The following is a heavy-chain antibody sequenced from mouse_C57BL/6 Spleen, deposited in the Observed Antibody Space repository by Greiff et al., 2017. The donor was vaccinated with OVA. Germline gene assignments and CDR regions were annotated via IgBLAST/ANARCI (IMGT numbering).Heavy chain of an antibody. J-gene: IGHJ2*01. D-gene: IGHD1-1*01. CDR3: ARRGSNLDY. V-gene: IGHV1-61*01. CDR1: GYTFTSYW. Sequence: QVQLQQPGAELVRPGSSVKLSCKASGYTFTSYWMDWVKQRPGQGLEWIGNIYPSDSETHYNQKFKDKATLTVDKSSVTAYMQLSSLTSEDSAVYCCARRGSNLDYWGQGTTLTVSS. CDR2: IYPSDSET.